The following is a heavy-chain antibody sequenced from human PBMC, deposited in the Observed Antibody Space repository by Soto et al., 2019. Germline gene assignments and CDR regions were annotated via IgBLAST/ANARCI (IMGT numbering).Heavy chain of an antibody. V-gene: IGHV3-33*03. CDR1: GFTLRSYG. CDR3: ARSNYGDYSGHDAFDI. CDR2: IWNDGSNK. D-gene: IGHD4-17*01. J-gene: IGHJ3*02. Sequence: GGSLILSCEASGFTLRSYGMHWGRQAPGKGLEWVAVIWNDGSNKYYADSVKGRFTISRDDSKNSLYLQMDNLRAEDTAVYYCARSNYGDYSGHDAFDIWGQGTMVTVSS.